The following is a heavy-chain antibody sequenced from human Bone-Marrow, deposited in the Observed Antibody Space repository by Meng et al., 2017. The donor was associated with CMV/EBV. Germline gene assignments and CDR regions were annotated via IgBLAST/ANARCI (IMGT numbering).Heavy chain of an antibody. CDR3: ATFSSGWVPRFGPNY. J-gene: IGHJ4*02. CDR2: ISYDGSNK. D-gene: IGHD6-19*01. Sequence: GGSLRLSCAASGFTFSSYAMHWVRQAPGKGLEWVAVISYDGSNKYYADSVKGRFTISRDNAKNSLYLQMHSLRAEDTALYYCATFSSGWVPRFGPNYWGQGTLVTVSS. CDR1: GFTFSSYA. V-gene: IGHV3-30*04.